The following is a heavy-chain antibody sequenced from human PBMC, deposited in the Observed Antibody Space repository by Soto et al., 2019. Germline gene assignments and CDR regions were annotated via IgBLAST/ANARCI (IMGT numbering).Heavy chain of an antibody. CDR3: AVLIVVLPAATSYFDY. CDR1: GGTFSSYP. D-gene: IGHD2-2*01. J-gene: IGHJ4*02. Sequence: QVQLVQSGAEVKKPGSSVKVSCKASGGTFSSYPISWVRQAPGQGLEWMGRIIPILGIANYAQKFQGRVTITADKSTSTAYMELSSLRSEDTAVYYCAVLIVVLPAATSYFDYWGQGTLVTVSP. CDR2: IIPILGIA. V-gene: IGHV1-69*02.